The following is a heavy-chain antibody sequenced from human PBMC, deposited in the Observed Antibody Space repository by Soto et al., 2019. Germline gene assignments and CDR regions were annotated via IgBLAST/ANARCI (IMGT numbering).Heavy chain of an antibody. CDR1: GGTFSSFG. V-gene: IGHV1-69*17. CDR2: IIPVSPIA. Sequence: QVQLVQSGAEVRKPGSSVKVSCKASGGTFSSFGVNWVRQAPGQGLEWMGGIIPVSPIAKYAQKFQGRVTITADKSTNTAYLELRSLRSEDTAVYFCATGRDDFYYYAMDVWGQGTTVTVSS. J-gene: IGHJ6*02. CDR3: ATGRDDFYYYAMDV.